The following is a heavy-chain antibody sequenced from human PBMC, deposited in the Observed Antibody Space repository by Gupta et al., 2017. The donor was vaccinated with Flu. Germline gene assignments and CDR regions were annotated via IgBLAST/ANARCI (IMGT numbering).Heavy chain of an antibody. CDR2: INRGGKTV. Sequence: SNYEMNWIRQAPGKGLEWLSYINRGGKTVYYADSVKGRFTISRDNAKNSLYLQMNSLRAEDTAVYYCARDRGNLGGRFDYWGQGTRVTASS. J-gene: IGHJ4*02. CDR1: SNYE. D-gene: IGHD3-16*01. V-gene: IGHV3-48*03. CDR3: ARDRGNLGGRFDY.